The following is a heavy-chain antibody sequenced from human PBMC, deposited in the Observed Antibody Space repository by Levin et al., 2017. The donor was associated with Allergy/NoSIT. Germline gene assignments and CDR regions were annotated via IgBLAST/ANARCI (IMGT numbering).Heavy chain of an antibody. V-gene: IGHV3-23*01. CDR2: ISGSGGST. Sequence: GESLKISCAASGFTFSSYAVSWVRQAPGKGLEWVSAISGSGGSTYYADSVKGRFTISRDNSKNTLYLQMNSLRAEDTALYYCAKNVAVAGTYYYGMDVWGQGTTVTVSS. CDR3: AKNVAVAGTYYYGMDV. J-gene: IGHJ6*02. CDR1: GFTFSSYA. D-gene: IGHD6-19*01.